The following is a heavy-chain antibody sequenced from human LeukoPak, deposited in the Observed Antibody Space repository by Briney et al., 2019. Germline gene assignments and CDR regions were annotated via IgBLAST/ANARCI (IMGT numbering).Heavy chain of an antibody. Sequence: GGSLRLSCAVSGFTFSSYDMTWVRQAPGKGLEWVSSIRHSGDKTYYADSVKGRFTISRDNSKNTLYLQMNSLRAEDTAMYYCVKDQVDFWGQGTLVSVSS. V-gene: IGHV3-23*01. CDR1: GFTFSSYD. CDR2: IRHSGDKT. CDR3: VKDQVDF. J-gene: IGHJ4*02.